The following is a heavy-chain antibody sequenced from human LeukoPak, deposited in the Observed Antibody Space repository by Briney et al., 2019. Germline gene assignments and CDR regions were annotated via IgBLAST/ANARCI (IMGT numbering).Heavy chain of an antibody. CDR1: GFTFSNSA. CDR2: IYSGGST. V-gene: IGHV3-53*04. Sequence: PGGSLRLSCAASGFTFSNSAMSWVRQAPGKGLEWVSVIYSGGSTYYADSVKGRFTISRHNSKNTLYLQMNSLRAEDTAVYYCARDLRNYGMDVWGQGTTVTVSS. J-gene: IGHJ6*02. CDR3: ARDLRNYGMDV.